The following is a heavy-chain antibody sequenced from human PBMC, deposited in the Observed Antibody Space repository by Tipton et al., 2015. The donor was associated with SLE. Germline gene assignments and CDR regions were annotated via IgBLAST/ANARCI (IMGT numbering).Heavy chain of an antibody. CDR3: ARWLVVAEGPYYYYYGMDV. Sequence: TLSLTCAVSGYSISSGYYWGWIRQPPGKGLEWIGSIYYSGSTYYNPSLKSRVTISVDTSKNQFSLKLSSVTAADTAVYYCARWLVVAEGPYYYYYGMDVWGQGTTVTVSS. J-gene: IGHJ6*02. CDR1: GYSISSGYY. CDR2: IYYSGST. V-gene: IGHV4-38-2*01. D-gene: IGHD6-19*01.